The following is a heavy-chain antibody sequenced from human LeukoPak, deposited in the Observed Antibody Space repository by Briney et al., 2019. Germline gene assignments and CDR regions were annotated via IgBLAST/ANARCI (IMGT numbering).Heavy chain of an antibody. CDR1: GGSISSYY. CDR3: ARHSYYGSGSYYNPPYYFGY. V-gene: IGHV4-59*08. CDR2: IYYSGST. Sequence: SETLSLTCTVSGGSISSYYWSWIRQPPGKGLEWIGYIYYSGSTNYNPSLKSRVTISVDTSKNQFSLKLSSVTAADTAVYYCARHSYYGSGSYYNPPYYFGYWGQGTLVTVSS. D-gene: IGHD3-10*01. J-gene: IGHJ4*02.